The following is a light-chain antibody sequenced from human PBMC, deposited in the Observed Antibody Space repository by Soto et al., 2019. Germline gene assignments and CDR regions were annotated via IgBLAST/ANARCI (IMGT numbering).Light chain of an antibody. CDR3: HKYDSAPIT. CDR1: QNVNTW. Sequence: DVQMTQSPSTLSASVGDRVTITCRASQNVNTWLAWYQQKPGRAPILLIHKASTLETGVPSRFSGSGSGTEFPLSSSLLQPDDFANYYCHKYDSAPITFGEGTKVEIK. CDR2: KAS. V-gene: IGKV1-5*03. J-gene: IGKJ4*01.